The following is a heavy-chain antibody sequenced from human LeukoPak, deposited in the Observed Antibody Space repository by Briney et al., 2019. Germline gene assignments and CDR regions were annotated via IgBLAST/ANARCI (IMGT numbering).Heavy chain of an antibody. Sequence: PGGSLRLSCAASGFTFSHAWMTWVRQAPWKGLEWVSTIRGSGLVTFYADSVRGRFTISRENAKNSLYLQMNSLRAGDTAVYYCARALIATNYYYYGMDVWGQGTTVTVSS. CDR1: GFTFSHAW. D-gene: IGHD3-22*01. V-gene: IGHV3-21*01. CDR3: ARALIATNYYYYGMDV. CDR2: IRGSGLVT. J-gene: IGHJ6*02.